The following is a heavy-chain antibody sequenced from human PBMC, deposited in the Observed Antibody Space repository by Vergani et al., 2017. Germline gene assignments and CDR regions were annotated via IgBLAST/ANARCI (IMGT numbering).Heavy chain of an antibody. CDR2: IRYDGSNK. Sequence: QVQLVESGGGVVQPGGSLRLSGAASGFTFSSYDMHWVRQAPGKGLEWVAFIRYDGSNKYYGDSVKGRFTISRDNSKNTVYLQMNSLRTEDTALYYCAKNSGSGAPDYWGQGTLVTVSS. CDR1: GFTFSSYD. J-gene: IGHJ4*02. D-gene: IGHD3-10*01. CDR3: AKNSGSGAPDY. V-gene: IGHV3-30*02.